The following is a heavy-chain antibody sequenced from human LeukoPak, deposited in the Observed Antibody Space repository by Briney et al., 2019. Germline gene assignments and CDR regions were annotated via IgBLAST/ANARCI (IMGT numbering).Heavy chain of an antibody. D-gene: IGHD3-16*02. CDR1: GFTFSSYW. CDR2: ISHDLRAV. V-gene: IGHV3-21*01. Sequence: AGGSLRLSCAASGFTFSSYWMSWVRQAPGKGPEWVSSISHDLRAVDYADSVKGRFTVSRDNAKNSLSLQLNSLRAEDTAVYYCARDIGGTFDYWGQGAL. J-gene: IGHJ4*02. CDR3: ARDIGGTFDY.